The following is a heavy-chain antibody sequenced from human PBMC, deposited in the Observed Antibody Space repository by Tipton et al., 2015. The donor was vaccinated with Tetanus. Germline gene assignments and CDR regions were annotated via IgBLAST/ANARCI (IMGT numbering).Heavy chain of an antibody. Sequence: LRLSCAVSGGSISSGGYSWTWIRQPPGKGLEWLGYIFSGGTTFYSPSLNGRVSMSLDTSKNLFALRLASVTAADTAVYYCARDRHPYRISGAFRGNDALDIWGPGALVTVSS. CDR1: GGSISSGGYS. J-gene: IGHJ3*02. CDR3: ARDRHPYRISGAFRGNDALDI. V-gene: IGHV4-31*11. CDR2: IFSGGTT. D-gene: IGHD1-26*01.